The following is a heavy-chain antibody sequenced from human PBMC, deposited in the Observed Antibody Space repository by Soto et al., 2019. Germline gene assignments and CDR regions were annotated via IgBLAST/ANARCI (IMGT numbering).Heavy chain of an antibody. CDR2: IWYDGSNK. Sequence: GGSLRLSCAASGFPFSSYGMHWVRQVPGKGLDWVGVIWYDGSNKDYAESVKGRFTISRDNSKNMLYLQMNSLRADDTAVYYCASSINWGQGTLVTVSS. CDR3: ASSIN. V-gene: IGHV3-33*03. J-gene: IGHJ4*02. CDR1: GFPFSSYG.